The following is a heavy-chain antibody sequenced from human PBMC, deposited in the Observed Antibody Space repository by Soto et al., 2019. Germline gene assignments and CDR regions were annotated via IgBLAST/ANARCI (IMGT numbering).Heavy chain of an antibody. Sequence: EVQLLESGGDLVQPGASLRLSCAASGFTFNNYAMNWVRQAPGKGLEWVSVISGNSGTTYYADSVKGRFTISRDNSKNTLFLQMNSLRPEDTAVYYCAKDIVVVPAPADYMGVWGKGTTVTVSS. V-gene: IGHV3-23*01. CDR3: AKDIVVVPAPADYMGV. D-gene: IGHD2-15*01. CDR1: GFTFNNYA. CDR2: ISGNSGTT. J-gene: IGHJ6*03.